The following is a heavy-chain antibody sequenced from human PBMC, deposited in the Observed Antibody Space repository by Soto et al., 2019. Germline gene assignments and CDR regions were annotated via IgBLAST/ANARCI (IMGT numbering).Heavy chain of an antibody. V-gene: IGHV3-33*01. J-gene: IGHJ3*01. CDR1: GFSFSNFG. CDR3: EGRDDPLHV. CDR2: IWHDGSQK. Sequence: QVQLVESGGGVVQPERSLRLSCAAPGFSFSNFGIHWVRQAPGKGLEWVAVIWHDGSQKYYADSVRGRFTISRDNSKNTVYLQMNSLRPEDTAVYYCEGRDDPLHVWGRGTMVTVSS.